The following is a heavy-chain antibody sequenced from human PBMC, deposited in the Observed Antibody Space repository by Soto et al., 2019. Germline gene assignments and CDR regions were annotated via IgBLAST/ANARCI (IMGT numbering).Heavy chain of an antibody. D-gene: IGHD2-15*01. J-gene: IGHJ6*03. Sequence: EVQLLESGGGLVKPGGSLRLSCAASGFTFSSYAMSWVRQAPGKGLEWVSAISGSGVSTYYADSVKGRFTISRDNSKNTLYLQMHSLRAEDTGVYYCAKQARYCSGGSCYSFYYYYYIDVWGKGTTVTVS. CDR1: GFTFSSYA. V-gene: IGHV3-23*01. CDR3: AKQARYCSGGSCYSFYYYYYIDV. CDR2: ISGSGVST.